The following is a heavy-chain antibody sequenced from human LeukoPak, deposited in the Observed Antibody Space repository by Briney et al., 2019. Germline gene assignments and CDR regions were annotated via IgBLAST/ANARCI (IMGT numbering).Heavy chain of an antibody. D-gene: IGHD6-6*01. CDR3: ARGDSSSSPYYFDY. Sequence: SETLSLTCAVYGGSFSGYYWSWIRQPPGKGLEWIGETNHSGSTNYNPSLKSRVTISVDTSKNQFSLKLSSVTAADTAVYYCARGDSSSSPYYFDYWGQGTLVTVSS. V-gene: IGHV4-34*01. CDR1: GGSFSGYY. J-gene: IGHJ4*02. CDR2: TNHSGST.